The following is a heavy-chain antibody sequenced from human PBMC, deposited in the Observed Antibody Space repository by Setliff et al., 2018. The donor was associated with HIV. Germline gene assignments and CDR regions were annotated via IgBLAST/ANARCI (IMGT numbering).Heavy chain of an antibody. V-gene: IGHV3-48*03. D-gene: IGHD6-13*01. CDR1: GFTFSSFE. Sequence: TGGSLRLSCTASGFTFSSFEMSWVRQVPGKGLEWVSHISMSGSTRYYADSVQGRFTISRDIGENSLHLQMNSLRAEDTAVYYCARYASRSWYAFFDFWGQGSLVTVSS. J-gene: IGHJ4*02. CDR2: ISMSGSTR. CDR3: ARYASRSWYAFFDF.